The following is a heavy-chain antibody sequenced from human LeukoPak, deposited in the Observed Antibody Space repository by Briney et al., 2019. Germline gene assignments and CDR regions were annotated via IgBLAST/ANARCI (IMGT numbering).Heavy chain of an antibody. CDR2: VSASGGGT. CDR1: RFVFSSYA. V-gene: IGHV3-23*01. J-gene: IGHJ3*02. CDR3: AKSQWSTSWADAFDI. Sequence: GGSLRLSCAVSRFVFSSYAMNWVRQAPGKGLEWVSGVSASGGGTYYADSVKGRFTISRDNSKNTLYLQMNCLRAEDTAVYYCAKSQWSTSWADAFDIWGQGTMVTVSS. D-gene: IGHD1-26*01.